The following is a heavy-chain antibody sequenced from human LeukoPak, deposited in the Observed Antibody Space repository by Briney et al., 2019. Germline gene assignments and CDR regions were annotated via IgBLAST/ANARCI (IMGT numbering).Heavy chain of an antibody. J-gene: IGHJ6*03. D-gene: IGHD6-19*01. CDR2: IYYSGST. V-gene: IGHV4-39*07. CDR1: GGSISSSSYY. Sequence: SETLSLTCTVSGGSISSSSYYWGWIRQPPGKGLEWIGSIYYSGSTYYNPSLKSRVTISVDTSKNQFSLKLSSVTAADTAMYYCARDETYSSDWQSNHYYYYIDVWGKGTTVTVSS. CDR3: ARDETYSSDWQSNHYYYYIDV.